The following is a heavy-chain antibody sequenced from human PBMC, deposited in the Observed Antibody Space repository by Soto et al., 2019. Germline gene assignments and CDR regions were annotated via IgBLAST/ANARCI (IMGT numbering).Heavy chain of an antibody. CDR3: ARDQTRHYGDIDY. V-gene: IGHV3-30-3*01. CDR2: ISYDGSHT. J-gene: IGHJ4*02. Sequence: GGSLRLSCAASGYTVSNYALHWVRQAPGQGLEWVAAISYDGSHTYYSESVKGRFTTPRDHSKDTPYLQINSLRTADTALFYCARDQTRHYGDIDYWGQGTLVNVSS. D-gene: IGHD4-17*01. CDR1: GYTVSNYA.